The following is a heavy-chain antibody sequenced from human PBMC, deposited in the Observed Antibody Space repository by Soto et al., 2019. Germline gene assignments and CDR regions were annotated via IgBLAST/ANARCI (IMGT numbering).Heavy chain of an antibody. V-gene: IGHV1-69*13. CDR1: GGTFSSYA. D-gene: IGHD6-19*01. J-gene: IGHJ3*02. Sequence: ASVKVSCKASGGTFSSYAISWVRQAPGQGLEWMGGIIPIFGTANYAQKFHGRVTITADESTSTDYMELSSLRSEDTAVYYCAIRLGSIAVAGENLFDAFDIWGQGTMVTV. CDR3: AIRLGSIAVAGENLFDAFDI. CDR2: IIPIFGTA.